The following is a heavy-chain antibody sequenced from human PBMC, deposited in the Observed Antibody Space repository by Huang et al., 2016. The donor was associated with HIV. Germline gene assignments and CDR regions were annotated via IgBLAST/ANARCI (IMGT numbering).Heavy chain of an antibody. CDR3: ARPKMTGVTSDSTRNYFDS. V-gene: IGHV4-34*01. D-gene: IGHD3-9*01. J-gene: IGHJ4*02. CDR2: INHRGTT. CDR1: GGSFNNYY. Sequence: QGQLQQWGAGLLKPSETLSLKCAVYGGSFNNYYWSWIRQFPGKGPEGIGEINHRGTTADNPSLRGRVTMSVDLSKKQFSLNLTSVTVADTAVYYCARPKMTGVTSDSTRNYFDSWGQGTRVVVSS.